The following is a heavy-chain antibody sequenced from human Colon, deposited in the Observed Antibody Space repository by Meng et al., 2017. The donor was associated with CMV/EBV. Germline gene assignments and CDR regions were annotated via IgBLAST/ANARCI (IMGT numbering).Heavy chain of an antibody. Sequence: GGSLRLSCAVSGFTFSHYAMHWVRQAPGKGLEWMAVISYDGTNKFYADSVKGRFTTSRDNSKNTLFLQVNSLRAEDTAVYYCAKDLDWSPYCTTFYCHISGQFDYWGQGTLVTVSS. J-gene: IGHJ4*02. V-gene: IGHV3-30*04. CDR1: GFTFSHYA. CDR2: ISYDGTNK. CDR3: AKDLDWSPYCTTFYCHISGQFDY. D-gene: IGHD2/OR15-2a*01.